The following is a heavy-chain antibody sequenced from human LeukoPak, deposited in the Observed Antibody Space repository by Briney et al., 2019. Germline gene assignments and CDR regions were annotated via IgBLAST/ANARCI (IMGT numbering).Heavy chain of an antibody. Sequence: GASVKVSCKASGGTFSSYAISWVRQAPGQGLEWMGGIIPIFGTANYAQKFQGRVTITTDESTSTAYMELSSLRSEDTAVYYCARGVDIVATPYYWYFDLWGRGTLVTVSS. CDR2: IIPIFGTA. CDR3: ARGVDIVATPYYWYFDL. D-gene: IGHD5-12*01. V-gene: IGHV1-69*05. CDR1: GGTFSSYA. J-gene: IGHJ2*01.